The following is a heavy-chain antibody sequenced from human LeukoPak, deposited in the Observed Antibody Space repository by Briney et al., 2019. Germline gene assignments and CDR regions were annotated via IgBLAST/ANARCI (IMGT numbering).Heavy chain of an antibody. J-gene: IGHJ4*02. CDR2: ISGSGGST. CDR3: AKLRVQLWLFDY. Sequence: GGSLRLSCAASGFTFSSYAMSWVRQAPGKGLEWVSAISGSGGSTYYADSVKGRVTISRDNSKNTLYLQMNSLRAEDTAVYYCAKLRVQLWLFDYWGQGTLVTVSS. V-gene: IGHV3-23*01. D-gene: IGHD5-18*01. CDR1: GFTFSSYA.